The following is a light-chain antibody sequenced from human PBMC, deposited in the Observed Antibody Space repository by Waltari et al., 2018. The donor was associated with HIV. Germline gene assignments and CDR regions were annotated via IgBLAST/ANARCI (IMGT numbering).Light chain of an antibody. J-gene: IGLJ1*01. CDR2: EVS. V-gene: IGLV2-11*01. CDR1: SSDIGYFDY. Sequence: QSALTQPRSVSGSPGQSVTISCTGTSSDIGYFDYVSWYQQYPGKAPKVIIYEVSPRPSGVPDRCTASKSGITASLTISGLQDEDEADYYCCSYAGTYTYVFGTGTTVTVL. CDR3: CSYAGTYTYV.